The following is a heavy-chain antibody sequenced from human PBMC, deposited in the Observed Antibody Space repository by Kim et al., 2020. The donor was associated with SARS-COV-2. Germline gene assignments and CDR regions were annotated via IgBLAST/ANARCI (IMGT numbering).Heavy chain of an antibody. D-gene: IGHD2-15*01. V-gene: IGHV6-1*01. J-gene: IGHJ4*02. CDR3: ARGISSVGSQW. Sequence: DYAESVKSRITINTEKSKNKLSLQMNSVTPEDTAVYYCARGISSVGSQWWGQGTLVTVSS.